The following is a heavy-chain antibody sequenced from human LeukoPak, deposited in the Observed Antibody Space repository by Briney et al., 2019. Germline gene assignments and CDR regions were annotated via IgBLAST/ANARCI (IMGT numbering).Heavy chain of an antibody. CDR1: GGTFSSYA. CDR2: TFLIFGTA. D-gene: IGHD1-26*01. Sequence: GASVKLSCKASGGTFSSYAISWVRQAPGQGLEWMGGTFLIFGTANYAQKFQGRVTITTDESTSTAYMELSSLRSEDTAVYYCARVFQRSGRNQPKNAFDIWGQGTMVTVSS. J-gene: IGHJ3*02. CDR3: ARVFQRSGRNQPKNAFDI. V-gene: IGHV1-69*05.